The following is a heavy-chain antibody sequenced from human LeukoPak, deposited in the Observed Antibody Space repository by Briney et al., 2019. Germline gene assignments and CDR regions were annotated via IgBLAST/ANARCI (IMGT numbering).Heavy chain of an antibody. D-gene: IGHD1-26*01. CDR3: ARIRKGVGATKYYYYMDV. J-gene: IGHJ6*03. Sequence: SETLSLTCAVYGGSFSGYYWSWIRQPPGKGLEWIGEINHSGSTNYNPSLKSRVTISVDTSKNQFSPKLSSVTAADTAVYYCARIRKGVGATKYYYYMDVWGKGTTVTISS. CDR2: INHSGST. V-gene: IGHV4-34*01. CDR1: GGSFSGYY.